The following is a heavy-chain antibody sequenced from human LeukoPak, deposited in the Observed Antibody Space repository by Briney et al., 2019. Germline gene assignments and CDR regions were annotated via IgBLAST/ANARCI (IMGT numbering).Heavy chain of an antibody. J-gene: IGHJ5*02. CDR2: IYYSGST. V-gene: IGHV4-39*01. CDR3: ARQRFPLANWFDP. Sequence: SETLSLTCTVSGGSISIGGYYWSWIRQHPGKGLEWIGYIYYSGSTYYNPSLKSRVTISVDTSKNQFSLKLSSVTAADTAVYYCARQRFPLANWFDPWGQGTLVTVSS. D-gene: IGHD2-21*01. CDR1: GGSISIGGYY.